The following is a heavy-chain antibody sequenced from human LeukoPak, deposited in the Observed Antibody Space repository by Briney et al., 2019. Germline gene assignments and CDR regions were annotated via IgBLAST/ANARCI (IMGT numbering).Heavy chain of an antibody. CDR1: GFTFSNAW. Sequence: GGSLRLSCAASGFTFSNAWMSWVRQAPGKGLELVGRIKSKTDGGSTDYAAPVKGRFTISRADSKNPLYLQMNSLKPEDTAVYYCTTDAHLNDYFDYWGQGTLVTVSS. J-gene: IGHJ4*02. V-gene: IGHV3-15*01. D-gene: IGHD1-1*01. CDR3: TTDAHLNDYFDY. CDR2: IKSKTDGGST.